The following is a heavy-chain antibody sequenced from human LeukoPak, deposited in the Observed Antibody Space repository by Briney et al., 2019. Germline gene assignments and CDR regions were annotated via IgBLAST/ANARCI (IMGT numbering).Heavy chain of an antibody. Sequence: SETLSLTCVVYGGSFSGYYWSWIRQPPGKGLEWIGEINQSGTTNYYPSLKSRVSISVDTSKKQFSLTLTSMTAADTAVYYCARVPHYYFGYGYFDSWGQGTLVTVSS. J-gene: IGHJ4*02. D-gene: IGHD3-10*01. CDR1: GGSFSGYY. CDR2: INQSGTT. V-gene: IGHV4-34*01. CDR3: ARVPHYYFGYGYFDS.